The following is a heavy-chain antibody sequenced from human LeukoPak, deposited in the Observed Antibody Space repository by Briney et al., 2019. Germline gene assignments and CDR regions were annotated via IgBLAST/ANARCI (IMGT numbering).Heavy chain of an antibody. V-gene: IGHV4-39*07. CDR3: ARVPFYWYGSGSYSHYYYYYYMDV. CDR2: IYYSGST. J-gene: IGHJ6*03. D-gene: IGHD3-10*01. Sequence: PSETLSLTCTVSGGFISSSSYYWGWIRQPPGKGLEWIGSIYYSGSTYYNPSLKSRVTISVDTSKNQFSLKLSSVTAADTAVYYCARVPFYWYGSGSYSHYYYYYYMDVWGKGTTVTVSS. CDR1: GGFISSSSYY.